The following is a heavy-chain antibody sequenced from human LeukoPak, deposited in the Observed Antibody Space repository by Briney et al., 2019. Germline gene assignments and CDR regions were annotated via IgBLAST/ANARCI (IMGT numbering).Heavy chain of an antibody. D-gene: IGHD2-2*01. J-gene: IGHJ4*02. Sequence: PGGSLRLSCAASGFTFSDYYMSWIRQAPGKGLERISYITTSNSYTNYADSVKGRFTISRDNAKNSLYLQMNSLRAEDTAVYYCARDRGYCSSTTCYAYYFDYWGQGTLATVSS. V-gene: IGHV3-11*05. CDR1: GFTFSDYY. CDR3: ARDRGYCSSTTCYAYYFDY. CDR2: ITTSNSYT.